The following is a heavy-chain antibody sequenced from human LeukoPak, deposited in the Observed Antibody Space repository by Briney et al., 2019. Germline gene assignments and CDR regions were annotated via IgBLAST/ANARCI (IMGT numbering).Heavy chain of an antibody. J-gene: IGHJ4*02. CDR2: IPYDGSNK. CDR3: ARVPYGYTGDY. Sequence: HPGGSLRLSCAASGFTFSSYAMHWVRQAPGKGLEWVAVIPYDGSNKYYADSVKGRFTISRDNSKNTLYLQVNSLRAEDTAVYYCARVPYGYTGDYWGQGTLVTVSS. V-gene: IGHV3-30*04. CDR1: GFTFSSYA. D-gene: IGHD5-18*01.